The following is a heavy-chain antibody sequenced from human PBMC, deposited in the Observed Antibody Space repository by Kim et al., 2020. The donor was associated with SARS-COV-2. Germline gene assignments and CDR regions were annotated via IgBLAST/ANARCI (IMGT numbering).Heavy chain of an antibody. CDR3: ARGGCRGVGVRGVSFYY. CDR2: ISYDGSKK. D-gene: IGHD3-10*01. CDR1: GFTFSSYA. V-gene: IGHV3-30*04. J-gene: IGHJ4*02. Sequence: GGSLRLSCAASGFTFSSYAMHWVRQAPGKGLEWVADISYDGSKKYYADSVKGRFTISRDNAKNTLYLQMNSLRAEDTAVYYCARGGCRGVGVRGVSFYYWGQATLVTVSS.